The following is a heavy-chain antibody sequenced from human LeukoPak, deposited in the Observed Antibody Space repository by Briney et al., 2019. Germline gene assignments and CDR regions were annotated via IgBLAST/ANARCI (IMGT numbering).Heavy chain of an antibody. V-gene: IGHV4-34*01. CDR3: ARGGMTIFGVVIGRAFDY. J-gene: IGHJ4*02. CDR1: GGSFSGYY. Sequence: SSETLSLTCAVYGGSFSGYYWSWIRQPPGKGLEWIGEINHSGSTNYNPSLKSRVTISVDTSKNQFSLKLSSVTAADTAVYYCARGGMTIFGVVIGRAFDYWGQGTLVTVSS. D-gene: IGHD3-3*01. CDR2: INHSGST.